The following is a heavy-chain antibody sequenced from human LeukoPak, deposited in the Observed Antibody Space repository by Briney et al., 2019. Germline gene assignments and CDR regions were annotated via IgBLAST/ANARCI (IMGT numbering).Heavy chain of an antibody. D-gene: IGHD3-16*01. CDR2: ISADGTAT. V-gene: IGHV3-74*03. CDR1: GFVFNTYW. CDR3: ARDTGEMFDP. Sequence: GGSLRLSCTASGFVFNTYWMHWIRQAPGKGLVWVAFISADGTATKYADSVKGRLTISRDNAKNTLYLQMNSLRVDDTAFYYCARDTGEMFDPWGQGTLVTVSS. J-gene: IGHJ5*02.